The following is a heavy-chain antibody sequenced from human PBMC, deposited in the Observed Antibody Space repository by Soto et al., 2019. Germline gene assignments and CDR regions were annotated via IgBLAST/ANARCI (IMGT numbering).Heavy chain of an antibody. J-gene: IGHJ6*02. CDR3: VKGGRELSMDV. CDR1: AFTFSSYA. V-gene: IGHV3-64D*06. D-gene: IGHD1-7*01. Sequence: WVSVRLSCSASAFTFSSYAMHWVRQAPGKGLEYVSAISSNGGSTYYADSVKGRFTISRDNSKNTLYLQMSSLRAEDTAVYYCVKGGRELSMDVWGQGCTVTVSS. CDR2: ISSNGGST.